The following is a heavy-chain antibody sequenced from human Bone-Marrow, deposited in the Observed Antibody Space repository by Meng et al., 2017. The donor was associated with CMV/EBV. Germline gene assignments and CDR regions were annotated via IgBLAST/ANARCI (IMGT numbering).Heavy chain of an antibody. CDR1: GFTFRSFS. J-gene: IGHJ4*02. D-gene: IGHD3-3*01. CDR3: AEDGVQEYDFWSGYFAY. Sequence: GESLKISCAASGFTFRSFSMHWVRQAPGKGLEWVAFIRYDGTNQYYADSVKGRFTISRDNSKNTLYLHMNSLRPDDTAVYFCAEDGVQEYDFWSGYFAYWGQGTLVTVSS. CDR2: IRYDGTNQ. V-gene: IGHV3-30*02.